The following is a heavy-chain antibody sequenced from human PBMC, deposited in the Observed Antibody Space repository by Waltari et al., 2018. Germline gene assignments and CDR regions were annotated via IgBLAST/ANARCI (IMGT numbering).Heavy chain of an antibody. CDR2: IRHDRSSE. Sequence: QVQLVESGGGVVRPGGSLRLSCVASGFDFGSYGRHWLRQAPGKGLEWVAFIRHDRSSEHYGESVKGRFIISTENFKNTLYLQMNSLRIEDTGIYYCAKDIRNGWYADYLGQGTLVTVSS. V-gene: IGHV3-30*02. D-gene: IGHD6-19*01. CDR3: AKDIRNGWYADY. J-gene: IGHJ4*02. CDR1: GFDFGSYG.